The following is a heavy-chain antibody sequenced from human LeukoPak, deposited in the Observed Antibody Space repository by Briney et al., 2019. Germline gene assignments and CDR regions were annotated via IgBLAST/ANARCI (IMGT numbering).Heavy chain of an antibody. V-gene: IGHV3-23*01. CDR2: ISLSGSST. CDR3: AKDLYGDNIYYCDY. J-gene: IGHJ4*02. Sequence: GGSLRLSCAASGFTFSSYAMSWVRQAPGKGLEWVSAISLSGSSTYYADSVKGRFTISRDNSKNTLYLQMNSLRVEDTAFYYCAKDLYGDNIYYCDYWGQGSLVTVSS. D-gene: IGHD4-17*01. CDR1: GFTFSSYA.